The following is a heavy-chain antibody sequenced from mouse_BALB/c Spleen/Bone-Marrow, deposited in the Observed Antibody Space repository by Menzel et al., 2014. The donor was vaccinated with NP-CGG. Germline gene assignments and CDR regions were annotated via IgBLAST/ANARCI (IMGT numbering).Heavy chain of an antibody. J-gene: IGHJ2*01. CDR1: GFTFSSYT. V-gene: IGHV5-12-2*01. CDR3: ARRSAATYYFDY. D-gene: IGHD1-2*01. Sequence: DVQLQESGGGLVQPGGSLKLSCAASGFTFSSYTMSWVRRTPEKRLEWVAYISNGGGSTYYPDTVKGRFTISRDNAKNTLYLQMSSLKSEDTAMYYCARRSAATYYFDYWGQGTTLTVSS. CDR2: ISNGGGST.